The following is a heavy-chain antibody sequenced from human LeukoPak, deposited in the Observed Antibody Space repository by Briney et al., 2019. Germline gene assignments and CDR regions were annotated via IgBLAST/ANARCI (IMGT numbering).Heavy chain of an antibody. CDR2: ISGSGGST. CDR3: ATRLPRGAHCGGDCYLDY. D-gene: IGHD2-21*01. V-gene: IGHV3-23*01. CDR1: GFTFSSYA. Sequence: GGSLRLSCAASGFTFSSYAMSWVRQAPGKGLEWVSAISGSGGSTYYADSVKGRFTISRDNSKNTLYLQMNSLRAEDTAVYYCATRLPRGAHCGGDCYLDYWGQGTLVTVSS. J-gene: IGHJ4*02.